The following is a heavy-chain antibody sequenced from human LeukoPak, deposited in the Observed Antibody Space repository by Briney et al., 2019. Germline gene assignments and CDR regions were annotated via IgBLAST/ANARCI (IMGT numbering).Heavy chain of an antibody. J-gene: IGHJ4*02. CDR3: ARASIPGVAAGRADY. CDR2: IYSDDTT. Sequence: GGSLRLSCAASGFTASTYYMSWVRQAPGKGLEWVSVIYSDDTTYYADSVKGRFTISRDSYQNTLYLQMNSLRAEDTAVYFCARASIPGVAAGRADYWGQGTLVTVSS. CDR1: GFTASTYY. D-gene: IGHD6-13*01. V-gene: IGHV3-53*01.